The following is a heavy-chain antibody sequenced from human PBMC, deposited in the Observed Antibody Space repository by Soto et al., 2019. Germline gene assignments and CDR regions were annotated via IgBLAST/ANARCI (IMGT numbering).Heavy chain of an antibody. V-gene: IGHV3-30-3*01. CDR2: ILHDGNNK. CDR3: ARDDEGGSYCDLGY. J-gene: IGHJ4*02. Sequence: QVQLVESGGGVVQPGRSLRLSCAASGFTFSNYIMHWVRQAPGKGLEWVAIILHDGNNKYYADSVKGRFTISRDNSKNTLYLQMNSLRTEDTAIYYCARDDEGGSYCDLGYWGQGILVTVSS. D-gene: IGHD3-10*01. CDR1: GFTFSNYI.